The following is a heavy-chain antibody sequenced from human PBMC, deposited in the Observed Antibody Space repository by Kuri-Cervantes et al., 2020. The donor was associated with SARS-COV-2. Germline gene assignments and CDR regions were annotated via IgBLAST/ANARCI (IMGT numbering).Heavy chain of an antibody. D-gene: IGHD2-21*01. CDR1: GFTSSAYT. V-gene: IGHV3-21*01. J-gene: IGHJ6*03. CDR2: ISGSGSYM. Sequence: GESLKISCEATGFTSSAYTMNWVRQGLGKALQWVSSISGSGSYMYYADSVKGRVTISRDSAKNSVYLQMNSLRGEDTAVYYCARVAGEGPIYYYYMDVWGKGTTVTVSS. CDR3: ARVAGEGPIYYYYMDV.